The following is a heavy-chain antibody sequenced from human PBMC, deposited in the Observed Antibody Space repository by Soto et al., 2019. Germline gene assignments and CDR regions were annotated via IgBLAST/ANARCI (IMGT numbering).Heavy chain of an antibody. CDR3: ARVPPQRGYSGYDYDYFDY. CDR2: IIPIFGTA. Sequence: ASVKVSCKASGGTFSSYAISWVRQAPGQGLEWMGGIIPIFGTANYAQKFQGRVTITADESTSTAYMELSSLRSEDTAVYYCARVPPQRGYSGYDYDYFDYWGQGTLVTVSS. D-gene: IGHD5-12*01. J-gene: IGHJ4*02. CDR1: GGTFSSYA. V-gene: IGHV1-69*13.